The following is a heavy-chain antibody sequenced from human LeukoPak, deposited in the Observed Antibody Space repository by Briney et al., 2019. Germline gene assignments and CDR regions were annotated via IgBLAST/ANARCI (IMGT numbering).Heavy chain of an antibody. V-gene: IGHV5-51*07. Sequence: GESLKISCKGSGYSFSSYWIGWVQQMPGKGLEWMGIIYPSDSDTRYSPSFQGQVTISVDKSITTAYLQWSSLKASDTAMYYCARSFGGYTWAFDYWGRGTLVTVSS. CDR3: ARSFGGYTWAFDY. CDR2: IYPSDSDT. D-gene: IGHD2-2*02. CDR1: GYSFSSYW. J-gene: IGHJ4*02.